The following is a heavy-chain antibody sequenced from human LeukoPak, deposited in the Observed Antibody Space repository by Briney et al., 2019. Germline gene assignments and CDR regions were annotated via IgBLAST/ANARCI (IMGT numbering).Heavy chain of an antibody. D-gene: IGHD2-2*01. V-gene: IGHV4-31*03. CDR2: IYYSGST. J-gene: IGHJ4*02. CDR1: GGSISSGGYY. Sequence: SQTLSLTCTVSGGSISSGGYYWSWIRQHPGKGLEWIGYIYYSGSTYYNPSLKSRVTISVDTSKNQFSLKLSSVTAADTAVYYCARAGLLVVPAAIGGVDYWGQGTLVTVSS. CDR3: ARAGLLVVPAAIGGVDY.